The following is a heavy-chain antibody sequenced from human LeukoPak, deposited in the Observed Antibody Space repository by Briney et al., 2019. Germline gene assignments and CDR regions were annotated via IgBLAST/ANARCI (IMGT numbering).Heavy chain of an antibody. J-gene: IGHJ4*02. V-gene: IGHV3-53*01. CDR2: IYSGGST. CDR3: ARVSSYDSSGYHFDY. Sequence: GGSLRLSCAASGFTVSSNYMSWVRQAPGKGLEWVSVIYSGGSTYYADSVKGRFTISRDNSKNTLYLQMNSLRAEDTAVYYCARVSSYDSSGYHFDYWGQGTLVTVSS. D-gene: IGHD3-22*01. CDR1: GFTVSSNY.